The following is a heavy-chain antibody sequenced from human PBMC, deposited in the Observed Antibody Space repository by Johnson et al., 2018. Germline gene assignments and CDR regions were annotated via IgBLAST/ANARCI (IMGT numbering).Heavy chain of an antibody. Sequence: EVQLVESGGGLVQPGGSLRLSCVVSGFTFINYVMNWVRQAPGKGLEWLSVISESGGSTYYADSGKGRFTIPRDDSKKTLFLQMNSLRNEETAIYYCARSQRGIAVLLATYFQHWGQGTLVTVSS. V-gene: IGHV3-23*04. CDR1: GFTFINYV. J-gene: IGHJ1*01. D-gene: IGHD6-19*01. CDR3: ARSQRGIAVLLATYFQH. CDR2: ISESGGST.